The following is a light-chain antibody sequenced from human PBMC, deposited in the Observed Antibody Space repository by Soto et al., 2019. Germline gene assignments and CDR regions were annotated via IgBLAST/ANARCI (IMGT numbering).Light chain of an antibody. V-gene: IGKV3-20*01. J-gene: IGKJ5*01. CDR1: QSVRSN. CDR3: QQYATAPIT. CDR2: VAS. Sequence: EIVLTQSPGTLSLSPGERVTLSCRASQSVRSNLAWYQQKPGQAPRLLIYVASVRATGIPDRFSGSGSGADFTLTISRLEPEDFAIYYCQQYATAPITFGQGTRLEIK.